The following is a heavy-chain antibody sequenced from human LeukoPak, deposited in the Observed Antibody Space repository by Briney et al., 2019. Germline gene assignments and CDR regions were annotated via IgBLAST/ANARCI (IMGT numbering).Heavy chain of an antibody. D-gene: IGHD3-22*01. CDR1: GYTFTGYY. CDR3: ARNFYFDSSGYYHY. Sequence: GASVKVSCKASGYTFTGYYMHWVRQAPGQGLEWMGWINPNSGGTNYAQKFQGRATMTRDTSISTAYMELSRLRSDDTAVYYCARNFYFDSSGYYHYWGQGTLVTVSS. J-gene: IGHJ4*02. V-gene: IGHV1-2*02. CDR2: INPNSGGT.